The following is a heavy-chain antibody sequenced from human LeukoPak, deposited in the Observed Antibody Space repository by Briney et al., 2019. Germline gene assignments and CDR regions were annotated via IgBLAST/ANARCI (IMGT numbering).Heavy chain of an antibody. CDR2: ISAYNANT. V-gene: IGHV1-18*01. CDR1: GYTFTNYG. D-gene: IGHD6-13*01. J-gene: IGHJ4*02. CDR3: ARNCGGGFSSSCIPNDY. Sequence: ASVKVSCKASGYTFTNYGIVWVRQAPGQGLEWMGWISAYNANTNYAQNLQGRVTMTTDTSTSTAYMDLRSLRSDDTAGYYCARNCGGGFSSSCIPNDYWGQGTLVTVSS.